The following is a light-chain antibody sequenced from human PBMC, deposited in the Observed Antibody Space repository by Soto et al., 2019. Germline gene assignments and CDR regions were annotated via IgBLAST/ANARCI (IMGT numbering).Light chain of an antibody. V-gene: IGLV1-40*01. CDR3: KSYDNNLRI. Sequence: QSVLTQPPAVSGAPGQRVTISCTRSASNIGAGYDVHWYQQLPGAAPKLLIYGNNNRPSGVPDRFSGSKSGTSASLAITGLQAEDEADYYCKSYDNNLRIFGGGTKLTVL. J-gene: IGLJ2*01. CDR1: ASNIGAGYD. CDR2: GNN.